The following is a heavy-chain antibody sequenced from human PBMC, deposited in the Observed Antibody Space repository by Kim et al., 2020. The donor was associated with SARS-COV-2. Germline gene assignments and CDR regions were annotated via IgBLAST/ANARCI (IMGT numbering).Heavy chain of an antibody. D-gene: IGHD3-22*01. J-gene: IGHJ4*02. CDR1: GFTFDDYA. CDR2: ISWSSNTI. Sequence: GGSLRLSCAASGFTFDDYAMHWVRQAPGKGLEWVSGISWSSNTIDYADSVKGRFTISRDNAKNSLYLQMNSLRAEDTALYYCAKDASGYHYDSSGLYSYFDYWGQGTLVTVSS. V-gene: IGHV3-9*01. CDR3: AKDASGYHYDSSGLYSYFDY.